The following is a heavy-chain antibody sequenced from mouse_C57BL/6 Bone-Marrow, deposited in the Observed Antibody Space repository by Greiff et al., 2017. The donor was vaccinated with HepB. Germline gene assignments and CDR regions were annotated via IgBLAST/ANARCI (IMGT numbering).Heavy chain of an antibody. J-gene: IGHJ3*01. Sequence: VQLKESGPGMVKPSQSLSLTCTVTGYSITSGYDWHWIRHFPGNKLEWMGYISYSGSTNYNPSLKSRISITHDTSKNHFFLKLNSVTTEDTATYYCASYDYDAFAYWGQGTLVTVSA. CDR1: GYSITSGYD. CDR2: ISYSGST. D-gene: IGHD2-4*01. CDR3: ASYDYDAFAY. V-gene: IGHV3-1*01.